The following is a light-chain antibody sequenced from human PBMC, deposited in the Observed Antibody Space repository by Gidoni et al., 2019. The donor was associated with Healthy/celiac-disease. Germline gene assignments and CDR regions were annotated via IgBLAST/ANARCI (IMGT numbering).Light chain of an antibody. CDR2: AES. CDR1: QSISNY. Sequence: IQMTQSPSSLSASVGDRVTITCRASQSISNYLHWYQQKPGKAPNILIYAESSLQSGVPSRCSGSGSGTDFILITISLQPEDCGPSYCQQRYSNHYTFGQGTKLEIK. J-gene: IGKJ2*01. V-gene: IGKV1-39*01. CDR3: QQRYSNHYT.